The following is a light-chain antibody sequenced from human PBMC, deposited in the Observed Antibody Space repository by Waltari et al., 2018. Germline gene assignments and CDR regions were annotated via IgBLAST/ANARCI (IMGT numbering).Light chain of an antibody. Sequence: YDLTQPLSVSVALGQTARITCGGNNIGGKNVHWYQQKPGQAPLLVIYRDKNRPSRIPERFSGSNSRNTATRTITGDQGADEADYYCQVWDSSTAVFGGGTQLTVL. V-gene: IGLV3-9*01. CDR2: RDK. CDR1: NIGGKN. J-gene: IGLJ7*01. CDR3: QVWDSSTAV.